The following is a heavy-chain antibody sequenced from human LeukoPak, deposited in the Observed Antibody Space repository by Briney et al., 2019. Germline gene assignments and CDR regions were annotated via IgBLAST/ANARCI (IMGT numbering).Heavy chain of an antibody. CDR2: INKLGNEK. CDR3: ARDRGYTTSPFDS. J-gene: IGHJ4*02. V-gene: IGHV3-7*01. D-gene: IGHD5-12*01. Sequence: PGGSLRLSCAASGFSFSRYWMSWIRQAPGKGLEWVANINKLGNEKYYVASAAGRFAISRDNAKNSRFLQMNSLRAEDTAVYCCARDRGYTTSPFDSWGLGTLVTVSS. CDR1: GFSFSRYW.